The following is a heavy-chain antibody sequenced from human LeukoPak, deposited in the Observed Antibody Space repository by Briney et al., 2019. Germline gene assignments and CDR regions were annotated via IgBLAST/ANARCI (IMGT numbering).Heavy chain of an antibody. CDR3: AKTRSPAYYDSSGWGAFDI. Sequence: GGSLRLSCAASGFTFSSSAMTWVRQAPGKGLEWVSAISDNGYDTFYADSVKGRFTISRDNSKNTLYLQMNSLRAEDTAVYYCAKTRSPAYYDSSGWGAFDIWGQGTMVTVSS. V-gene: IGHV3-23*01. J-gene: IGHJ3*02. CDR1: GFTFSSSA. CDR2: ISDNGYDT. D-gene: IGHD3-22*01.